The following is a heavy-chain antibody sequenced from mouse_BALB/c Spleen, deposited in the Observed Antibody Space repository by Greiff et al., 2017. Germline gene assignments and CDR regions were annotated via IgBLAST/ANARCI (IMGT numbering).Heavy chain of an antibody. J-gene: IGHJ1*01. CDR2: ISSGSSTI. Sequence: VMLVESGGGLVQPGGSRKLSCAASGFTFSSFGMHWVRQAPEKGLEWVAYISSGSSTIYYADTVKGRFTISRDNPKNTLFLQMTSLRSEDTAMYYCARSFYGNYGYFDVWGAGTTVTVSS. D-gene: IGHD2-10*01. CDR3: ARSFYGNYGYFDV. V-gene: IGHV5-17*02. CDR1: GFTFSSFG.